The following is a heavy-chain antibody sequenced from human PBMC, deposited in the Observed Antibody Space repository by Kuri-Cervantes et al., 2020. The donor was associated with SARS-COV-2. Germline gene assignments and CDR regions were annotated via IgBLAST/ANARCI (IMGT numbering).Heavy chain of an antibody. Sequence: ASVNVSCKASGYTFTSYDIDWVRQATGQGLEWMGWMNPNSGNTGYAQKFQGRVTITRNTSISTAYMELSSLRSDDTAVYYCAGGYLFDYWGQGTLVTVSS. D-gene: IGHD3-16*02. CDR1: GYTFTSYD. CDR2: MNPNSGNT. J-gene: IGHJ4*02. CDR3: AGGYLFDY. V-gene: IGHV1-8*03.